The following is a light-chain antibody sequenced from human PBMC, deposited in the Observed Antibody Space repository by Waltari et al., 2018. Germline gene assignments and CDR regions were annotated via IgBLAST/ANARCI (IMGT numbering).Light chain of an antibody. CDR2: TTN. J-gene: IGLJ2*01. Sequence: QSVLTQPPSASGTPGQRVTIPFSGYSPNIGHNILNWYQQLPGTAPKLLIYTTNQRPSGVPDRFSGSKSGTSASLAISGLQSEDEADYYCATWDDSLNGPVFGGGTKLTVL. V-gene: IGLV1-44*01. CDR3: ATWDDSLNGPV. CDR1: SPNIGHNI.